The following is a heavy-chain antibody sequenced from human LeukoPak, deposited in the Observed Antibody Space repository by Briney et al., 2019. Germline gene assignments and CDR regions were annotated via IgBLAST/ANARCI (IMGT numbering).Heavy chain of an antibody. CDR1: GGSISSSSYY. CDR3: ARSKGYYDSSTWFDP. Sequence: PSETLSLTCTVSGGSISSSSYYWGWIRQPPGKGLEWIGSIYYSGSTYYNPSLKSRVTISVDTSKNQFSLKLSSVTAADTAVYYCARSKGYYDSSTWFDPWGQGTLVTVSS. V-gene: IGHV4-39*07. CDR2: IYYSGST. J-gene: IGHJ5*02. D-gene: IGHD3-22*01.